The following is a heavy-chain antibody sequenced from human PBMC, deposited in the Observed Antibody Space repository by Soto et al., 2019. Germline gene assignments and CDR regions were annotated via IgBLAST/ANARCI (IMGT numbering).Heavy chain of an antibody. V-gene: IGHV3-30-3*01. J-gene: IGHJ6*02. D-gene: IGHD5-18*01. Sequence: QSGGSLRLSCAASGFTFSNYAMHWVRQAPGKGLEWVAVISYDGSDKYNANSVKGRFTISRDNSKNTLYLQMNSLRAEDTAVYYCARDTGPNGYNYYYFGMDVWGQGTTVTVSS. CDR1: GFTFSNYA. CDR2: ISYDGSDK. CDR3: ARDTGPNGYNYYYFGMDV.